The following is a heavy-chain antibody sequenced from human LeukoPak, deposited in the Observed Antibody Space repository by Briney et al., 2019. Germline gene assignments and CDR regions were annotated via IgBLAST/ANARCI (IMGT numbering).Heavy chain of an antibody. CDR3: ARGFYDILTGYFARFDY. CDR2: ISSSGSTI. CDR1: GFTFSSYE. D-gene: IGHD3-9*01. V-gene: IGHV3-48*03. J-gene: IGHJ4*02. Sequence: GGSLRLSCAASGFTFSSYEMSWVRQAPGKGLEWVSYISSSGSTIYYADSVKGRFTISRDNAKNSLYLQMSSLRAEDTAVYYCARGFYDILTGYFARFDYWGQGTLVTVSS.